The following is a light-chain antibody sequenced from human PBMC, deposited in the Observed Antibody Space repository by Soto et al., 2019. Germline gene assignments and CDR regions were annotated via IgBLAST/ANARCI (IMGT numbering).Light chain of an antibody. CDR2: EVE. CDR3: SSYTTSYFYV. Sequence: QSALTQPASVSGSPGQSITISCTGSGRDIGAYNYVSWYQQHPGKAPKLIIYEVENRPSGVSNRFSASKSAFTASLTISGLQAEDEADYYCSSYTTSYFYVFGPGTKGTVL. CDR1: GRDIGAYNY. J-gene: IGLJ1*01. V-gene: IGLV2-14*01.